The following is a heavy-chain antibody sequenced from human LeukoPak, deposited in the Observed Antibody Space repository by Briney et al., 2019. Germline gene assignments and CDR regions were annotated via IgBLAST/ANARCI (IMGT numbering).Heavy chain of an antibody. V-gene: IGHV3-53*01. CDR2: IYSGGST. Sequence: GGSLRLSCAASGFTVSSNYMSWVRQAPGKGLEWVSVIYSGGSTYYADSVKGRFTISRDNSKNTLYLQVNSLRAEDTAVYYCARVIMYSYSSSWYGGNYFDYWGQGTLVTVSS. J-gene: IGHJ4*02. CDR1: GFTVSSNY. D-gene: IGHD6-13*01. CDR3: ARVIMYSYSSSWYGGNYFDY.